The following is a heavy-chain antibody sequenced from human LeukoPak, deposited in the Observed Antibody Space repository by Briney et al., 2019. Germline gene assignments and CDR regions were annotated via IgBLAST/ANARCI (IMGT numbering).Heavy chain of an antibody. CDR1: GGTLSSYA. Sequence: ASVKVSRKASGGTLSSYALSWVRQAPGQGLEWMGWIIPLFGTANYAQKFQGRVTITADESTRTAFMELSRLTSEDTAVYFCARLHRKSDYYDRSDYQWGPGTLVTVSS. CDR2: IIPLFGTA. CDR3: ARLHRKSDYYDRSDYQ. V-gene: IGHV1-69*13. J-gene: IGHJ4*02. D-gene: IGHD3-22*01.